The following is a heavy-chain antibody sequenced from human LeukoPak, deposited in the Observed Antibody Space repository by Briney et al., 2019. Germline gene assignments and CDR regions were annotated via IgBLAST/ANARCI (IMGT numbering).Heavy chain of an antibody. D-gene: IGHD2-2*02. CDR2: IYYSGST. CDR1: GGSISSSSYY. CDR3: ARSYCSSTSCYIGTWGY. Sequence: PSETLSLTCTVSGGSISSSSYYWGWIRQPPGKGLEWIGSIYYSGSTYYNPSLKSRVTISVDTSKNQFSLKLSSVTAADAAVYYCARSYCSSTSCYIGTWGYWGQGTLVTVSS. J-gene: IGHJ4*02. V-gene: IGHV4-39*01.